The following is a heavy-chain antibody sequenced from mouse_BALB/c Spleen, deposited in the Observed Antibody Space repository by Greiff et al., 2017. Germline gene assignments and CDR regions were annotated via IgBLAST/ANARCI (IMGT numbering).Heavy chain of an antibody. CDR3: ARSRYVGWYDY. CDR1: GFNINDTY. CDR2: IDPANGNT. D-gene: IGHD2-3*01. Sequence: VQLHQSGAELVKPGASVKLSCTASGFNINDTYMYWVKQRPEQGLEWIGRIDPANGNTKYDPKFQGKATITADTSYNTAYLQLSRLTYEDTTVYYCARSRYVGWYDYWGEGTTLTVSS. J-gene: IGHJ2*01. V-gene: IGHV14-3*02.